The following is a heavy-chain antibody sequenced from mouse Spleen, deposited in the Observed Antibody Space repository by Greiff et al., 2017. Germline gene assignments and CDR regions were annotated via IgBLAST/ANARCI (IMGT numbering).Heavy chain of an antibody. Sequence: QVQLQQSGPGLVQPSQSLSITCTVSGFSLTSYGVHWVRQSPGKGLEWLGVIWSGGSTDYNAAFISRLSISKDNSKSQVFFKMNSLQADDTAIYYCASLLGRGFAYWGQGTLVTVSA. V-gene: IGHV2-2*01. CDR3: ASLLGRGFAY. D-gene: IGHD4-1*01. J-gene: IGHJ3*01. CDR1: GFSLTSYG. CDR2: IWSGGST.